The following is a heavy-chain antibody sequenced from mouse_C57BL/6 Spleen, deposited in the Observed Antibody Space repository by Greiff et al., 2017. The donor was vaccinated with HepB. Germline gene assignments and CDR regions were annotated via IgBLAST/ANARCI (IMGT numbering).Heavy chain of an antibody. Sequence: QVQLQQSGAELVKPGASVKMSCKASGYTFTSYWITWVKQRPGQGLEWIGDIYPGSGSTNYNEKFKSKATLTVDTSSSTAYMQLSSLTSEDSAVYYCARSFYGYYAAWFAYWGQGTLVTVSA. J-gene: IGHJ3*01. CDR2: IYPGSGST. CDR3: ARSFYGYYAAWFAY. V-gene: IGHV1-55*01. D-gene: IGHD2-3*01. CDR1: GYTFTSYW.